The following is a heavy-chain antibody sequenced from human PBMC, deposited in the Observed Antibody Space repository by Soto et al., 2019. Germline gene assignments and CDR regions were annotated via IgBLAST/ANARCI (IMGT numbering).Heavy chain of an antibody. V-gene: IGHV1-46*03. D-gene: IGHD5-18*01. Sequence: ASVKVSCKASGYTFTSYYMHWVRQAPGQGLEWMGIINPSGGSTSYAQKFQGRVTMTRDTSTSTVYMELSSLRSEDTAVYYCARDLVDTAMVTYSYYGMDVWGQGTTVTVSS. CDR2: INPSGGST. CDR3: ARDLVDTAMVTYSYYGMDV. J-gene: IGHJ6*02. CDR1: GYTFTSYY.